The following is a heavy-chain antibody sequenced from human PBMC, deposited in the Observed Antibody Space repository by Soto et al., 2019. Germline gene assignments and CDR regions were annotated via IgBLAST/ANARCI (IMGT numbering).Heavy chain of an antibody. CDR2: ISANIIST. V-gene: IGHV3-23*01. CDR3: ALVYMPRVRVRFNV. J-gene: IGHJ6*02. Sequence: PGGSLRLSCAASGFNFNSHAMTWVRQAPGKGLEWVSTISANIISTYYADSVKGRFTISRDNSKNTLYLQMSSLRVEDTAVYHCALVYMPRVRVRFNVWGQATTF. CDR1: GFNFNSHA. D-gene: IGHD2-2*01.